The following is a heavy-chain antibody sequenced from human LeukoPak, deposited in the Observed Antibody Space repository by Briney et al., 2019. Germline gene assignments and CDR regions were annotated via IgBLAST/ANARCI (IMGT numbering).Heavy chain of an antibody. D-gene: IGHD6-13*01. CDR1: GFTVSNNY. CDR3: FAAAGTFDY. V-gene: IGHV3-15*01. CDR2: LKSKTGGGTA. Sequence: TGGSLRLSCAASGFTVSNNYMSWVRQAPGKGLEWVGRLKSKTGGGTADHAAPVKGRFTISRDDSKNTLYLQMNSLKTEDTAVYYCFAAAGTFDYWGQGTLVTVSS. J-gene: IGHJ4*02.